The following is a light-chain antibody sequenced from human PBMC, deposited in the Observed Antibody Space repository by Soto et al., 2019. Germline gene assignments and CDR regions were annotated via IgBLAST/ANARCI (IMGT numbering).Light chain of an antibody. CDR3: SSFAGSKNVV. CDR2: EVT. CDR1: SSDVGGYNY. V-gene: IGLV2-8*01. Sequence: QSVLTQPPSASGSPGQSVTISCTGTSSDVGGYNYVSWYQRHPGKAPKVLIYEVTKRPSGVPDRFSGSKSGNTASLTVSGLQAEDEADYYCSSFAGSKNVVFGGGTKLTVL. J-gene: IGLJ2*01.